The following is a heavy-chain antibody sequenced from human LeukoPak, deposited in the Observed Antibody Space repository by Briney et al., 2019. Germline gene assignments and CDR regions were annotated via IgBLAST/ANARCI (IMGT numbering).Heavy chain of an antibody. CDR1: GGSISSHY. D-gene: IGHD3-10*02. CDR3: ARHYVGAFDI. J-gene: IGHJ3*02. V-gene: IGHV4-59*11. Sequence: SETLSLTCTVSGGSISSHYWSWIRQPPGKGLEWTGYISYTGSTNYNPSLKSRVTISVDTSGNQVSLKVSSVTAADTAVYYCARHYVGAFDIWGQGTMVTVSS. CDR2: ISYTGST.